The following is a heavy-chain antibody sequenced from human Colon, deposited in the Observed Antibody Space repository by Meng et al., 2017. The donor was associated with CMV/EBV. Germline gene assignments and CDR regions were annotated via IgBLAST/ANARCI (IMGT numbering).Heavy chain of an antibody. CDR1: GGSVSSGSYY. Sequence: ESLKISCTVSGGSVSSGSYYWSWIRQPPGKGLEWIGYIYYSGSTNYNPSLKSRDTISVDTSKNQFSLKLSSVTAADTAVYYCARSRDGYNWVWGQGTLVTVSS. CDR3: ARSRDGYNWV. J-gene: IGHJ4*02. D-gene: IGHD5-24*01. CDR2: IYYSGST. V-gene: IGHV4-61*01.